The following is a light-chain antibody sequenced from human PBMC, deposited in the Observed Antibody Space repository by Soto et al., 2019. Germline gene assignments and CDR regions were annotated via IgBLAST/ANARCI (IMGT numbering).Light chain of an antibody. CDR1: QSVGSN. J-gene: IGKJ4*01. Sequence: EVVMTQSPATLSVSPGERATFSCRASQSVGSNLAWYQQKPGQAPSLLIYGASTRAAGIPARFSGSGSGTEFTLTISSLQSEDIGVYFCQQYHMWPLTSGGGTKVDIK. CDR2: GAS. CDR3: QQYHMWPLT. V-gene: IGKV3-15*01.